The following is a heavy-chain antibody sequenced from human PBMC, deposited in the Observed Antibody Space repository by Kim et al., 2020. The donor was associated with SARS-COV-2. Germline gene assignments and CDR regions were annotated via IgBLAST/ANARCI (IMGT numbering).Heavy chain of an antibody. CDR3: TTLDVLLWFGDPPTGYYVDY. J-gene: IGHJ4*02. D-gene: IGHD3-10*01. CDR1: GFTFSNAW. CDR2: IKSKTDGGTT. V-gene: IGHV3-15*01. Sequence: GGSLRLSCAASGFTFSNAWMSWVRQAPGKGLEWVGRIKSKTDGGTTDYAAPVKGRFTISRDDSKNTLYLQMNSLKTEDTAVYYCTTLDVLLWFGDPPTGYYVDYWGQGTLVTVSS.